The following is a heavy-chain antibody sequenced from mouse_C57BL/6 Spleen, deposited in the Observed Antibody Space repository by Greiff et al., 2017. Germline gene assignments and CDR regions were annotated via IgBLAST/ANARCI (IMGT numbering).Heavy chain of an antibody. CDR2: LDTSDSYT. J-gene: IGHJ3*01. CDR1: GYTFNSYW. V-gene: IGHV1-69*01. CDR3: ASRSAWFAY. Sequence: QVQLQQPGAELVMPGASVKLSCKASGYTFNSYWMHWVKQRPGQGLEWIGALDTSDSYTNYNQKFKGKSTVTVDKSYSTAYMQLSILTSEDSAVYYCASRSAWFAYWGQGTLVTVSA.